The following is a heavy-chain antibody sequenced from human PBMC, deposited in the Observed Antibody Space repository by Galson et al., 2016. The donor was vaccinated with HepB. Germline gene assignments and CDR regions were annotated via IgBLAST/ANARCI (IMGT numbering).Heavy chain of an antibody. J-gene: IGHJ4*02. D-gene: IGHD4-17*01. CDR2: CSGSGVDT. V-gene: IGHV3-23*01. Sequence: SLRLSCAASGFTFRSCAMSWVRQAPGQGLEWVSGCSGSGVDTLYADSVKGRFTISRDNSKNTLYLQMNSLRVEDTAVYYCAKDRYTVTTLFDFWGQGTLVTVSS. CDR1: GFTFRSCA. CDR3: AKDRYTVTTLFDF.